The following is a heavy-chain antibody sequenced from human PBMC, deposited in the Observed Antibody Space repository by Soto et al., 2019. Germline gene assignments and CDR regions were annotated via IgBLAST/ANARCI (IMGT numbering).Heavy chain of an antibody. J-gene: IGHJ4*02. D-gene: IGHD3-9*01. V-gene: IGHV1-69*06. Sequence: QVQLVQSGAEVKKPGSSVKVSCKASGGTFSSNAISWVRQAPGQGLEWMGGIIPIYASPKYAQNFQGRVTVTADKAPSTAYLELSRLKFADSAIYYCAVTVTGSRSPLAHWGRGTLAIVSS. CDR2: IIPIYASP. CDR1: GGTFSSNA. CDR3: AVTVTGSRSPLAH.